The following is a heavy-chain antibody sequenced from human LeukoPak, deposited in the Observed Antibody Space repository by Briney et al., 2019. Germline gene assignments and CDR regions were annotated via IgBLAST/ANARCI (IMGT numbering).Heavy chain of an antibody. CDR2: IYTSGST. V-gene: IGHV4-61*02. D-gene: IGHD4-17*01. J-gene: IGHJ6*03. Sequence: SETLSLTCTVSGGSISSGSYYWSWIRQPAGKGLEWIGRIYTSGSTKYNPSLKSRVTISVDTFKNQFSLKLSSVTAADTAVYYCARGTPTAPFKYYYYYMDVWGKGTTVTVSS. CDR3: ARGTPTAPFKYYYYYMDV. CDR1: GGSISSGSYY.